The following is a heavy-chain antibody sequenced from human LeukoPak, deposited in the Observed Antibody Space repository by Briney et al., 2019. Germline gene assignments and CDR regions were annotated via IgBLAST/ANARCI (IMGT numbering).Heavy chain of an antibody. CDR1: GYTFTSYY. V-gene: IGHV1-46*01. CDR3: ARGYVAAAEYYYYYYYMDV. D-gene: IGHD6-13*01. Sequence: WASVKVSCKASGYTFTSYYMHWVRQAPGQGLEWMGIINPSGGSTSYAQKFQGRVTMTRDMSTSTVYMELSSLRSEDTAVYYCARGYVAAAEYYYYYYYMDVWGKGTTVTVSS. J-gene: IGHJ6*03. CDR2: INPSGGST.